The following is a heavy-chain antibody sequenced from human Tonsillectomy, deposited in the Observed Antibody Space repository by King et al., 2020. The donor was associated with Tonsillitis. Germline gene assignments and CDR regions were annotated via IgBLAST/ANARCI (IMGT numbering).Heavy chain of an antibody. CDR3: SRWLHHNWYFDL. D-gene: IGHD5-24*01. CDR2: IGTAGDT. J-gene: IGHJ2*01. Sequence: VQLVESGGGLVQPGGSLILSCAASGFPFSSYDMHWVRQATGKGLGWGSAIGTAGDTIYPGSVKGRFPISRENAKNSFYLQMNNLRSGDTAVYYCSRWLHHNWYFDLWGRGTLVTVSS. V-gene: IGHV3-13*01. CDR1: GFPFSSYD.